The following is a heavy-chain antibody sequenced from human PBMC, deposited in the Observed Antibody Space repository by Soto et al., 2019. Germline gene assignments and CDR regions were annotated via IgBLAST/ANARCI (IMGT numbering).Heavy chain of an antibody. Sequence: QVQLVQSGAEVKKPGGSVKVSCKASGYTFTSYGISWVRQAPGQGLEWMGWSSGYNGNTNYAQKFQGRVTMTTDTSTSTAYMELRSLRSDDTAVYYCATAHCGGDSFNQGYYYYGMDVWGQGTTVTVSS. V-gene: IGHV1-18*01. CDR2: SSGYNGNT. J-gene: IGHJ6*02. D-gene: IGHD2-21*02. CDR3: ATAHCGGDSFNQGYYYYGMDV. CDR1: GYTFTSYG.